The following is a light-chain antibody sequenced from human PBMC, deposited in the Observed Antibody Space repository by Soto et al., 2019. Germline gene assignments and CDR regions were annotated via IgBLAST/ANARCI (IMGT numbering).Light chain of an antibody. CDR3: SSYTSSSPYV. J-gene: IGLJ1*01. CDR1: SSDVGAYNY. CDR2: EVS. Sequence: QSVLTQPASVSRSPGQSITISCTGTSSDVGAYNYVSWYQQHPGKVPKLMIYEVSNRPSGVSNRFSGSKSGNTASLTISGLQAEDEADYYCSSYTSSSPYVFGTGTKVTVL. V-gene: IGLV2-14*01.